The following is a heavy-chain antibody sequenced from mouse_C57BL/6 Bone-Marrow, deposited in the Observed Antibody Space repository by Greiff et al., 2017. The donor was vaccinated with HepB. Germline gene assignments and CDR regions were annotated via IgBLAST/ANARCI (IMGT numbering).Heavy chain of an antibody. J-gene: IGHJ3*01. CDR3: ANAHYYGSSSPWFAS. V-gene: IGHV1-39*01. CDR2: INPNYGTT. D-gene: IGHD1-1*01. CDR1: GYSFTDYN. Sequence: EVQLQQSGPELVKPGASVKISCKASGYSFTDYNMNWVKQSNGKSLEWIGVINPNYGTTSYNQKFKGKATLTVDQSSSTAYMQLNSLTSEDSADYYCANAHYYGSSSPWFASWGQGTLVTVSA.